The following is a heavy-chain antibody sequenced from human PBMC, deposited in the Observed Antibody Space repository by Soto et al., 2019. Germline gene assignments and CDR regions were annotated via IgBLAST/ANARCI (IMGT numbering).Heavy chain of an antibody. D-gene: IGHD3-10*01. V-gene: IGHV1-69*19. CDR2: ISPMFGAA. Sequence: QVQLVQSGAEMKKPGSSVKVSCQSSGGTFNTYAMNWVRQAPGQGPEWMGDISPMFGAANYAPKFQGRVTSTADESTGTSYMQLSILTSEYTALYFCAREVQVHTPAFVYWGQGTLVTVSS. CDR1: GGTFNTYA. CDR3: AREVQVHTPAFVY. J-gene: IGHJ4*02.